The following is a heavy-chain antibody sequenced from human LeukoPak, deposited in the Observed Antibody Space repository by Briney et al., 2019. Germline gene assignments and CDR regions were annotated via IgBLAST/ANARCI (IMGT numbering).Heavy chain of an antibody. V-gene: IGHV3-33*05. J-gene: IGHJ3*02. D-gene: IGHD6-6*01. CDR2: ISNDGSNK. CDR1: GFTFSSYG. CDR3: AKDPFEYSSSIDAFDI. Sequence: GGSLRLSCAASGFTFSSYGMHWVRQAPGKGLECVAVISNDGSNKYYADSVKGRFTISRDNSKNTLHLQMNSLRAEDTAVYYCAKDPFEYSSSIDAFDIWGQGTMVTVSS.